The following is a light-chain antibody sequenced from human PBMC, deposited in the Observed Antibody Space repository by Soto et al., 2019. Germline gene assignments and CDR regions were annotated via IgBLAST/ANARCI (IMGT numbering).Light chain of an antibody. J-gene: IGKJ5*01. CDR1: QAIDSW. CDR3: QQANSLPIT. Sequence: DIQMTQSPSSLSASVGDRVTITCRASQAIDSWLAWYQQKPGKAPKLLIYAASSLQSGVPSRFSGSGSGTDFTLTISSLQPEDFATYYCQQANSLPITFGQGTRLEIK. V-gene: IGKV1-12*01. CDR2: AAS.